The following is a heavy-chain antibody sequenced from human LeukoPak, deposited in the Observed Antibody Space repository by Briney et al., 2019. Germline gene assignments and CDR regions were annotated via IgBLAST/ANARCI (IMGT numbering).Heavy chain of an antibody. D-gene: IGHD2-21*02. CDR2: MNPNSGNT. CDR3: ARGGGIVVVTAIDY. J-gene: IGHJ4*02. V-gene: IGHV1-8*01. Sequence: ASVEVSCKASGYTFTSYDINWVRQATGQGLEWMGWMNPNSGNTGYAQKFQGRVTMARNTSISTAYMELSSLRSEDTAVYYCARGGGIVVVTAIDYWGQGTLVTVSS. CDR1: GYTFTSYD.